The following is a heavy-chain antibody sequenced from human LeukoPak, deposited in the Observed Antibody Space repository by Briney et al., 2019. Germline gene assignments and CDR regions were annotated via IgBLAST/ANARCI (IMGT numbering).Heavy chain of an antibody. J-gene: IGHJ4*02. CDR3: AKHGGGSSGSMGY. CDR2: ISGSGGST. Sequence: GGSLRLSCAASGFTFSSYAMSWVRQAPGKGLEWVSAISGSGGSTYYADSVKGRFTISRDSSKNTLYLQMNSLRAEDTAVYYCAKHGGGSSGSMGYWGQGTLVTVSS. D-gene: IGHD3-22*01. V-gene: IGHV3-23*01. CDR1: GFTFSSYA.